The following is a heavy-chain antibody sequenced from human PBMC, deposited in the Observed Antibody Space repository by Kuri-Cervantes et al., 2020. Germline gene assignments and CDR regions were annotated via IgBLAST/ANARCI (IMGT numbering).Heavy chain of an antibody. CDR1: GGSFSGYY. D-gene: IGHD7-27*01. CDR2: INHSGST. V-gene: IGHV4-34*01. Sequence: ESLKISCAVYGGSFSGYYWSWIRQPPGKGLEWIGEINHSGSTNYNPSLRSRVTISVDTSKNQFSLKLSSVTAADTAVYYCARESGETDAFDIWGQGTMVTVSS. J-gene: IGHJ3*02. CDR3: ARESGETDAFDI.